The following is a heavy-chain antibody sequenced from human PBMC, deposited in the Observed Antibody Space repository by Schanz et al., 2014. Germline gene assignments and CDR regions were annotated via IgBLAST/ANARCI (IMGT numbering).Heavy chain of an antibody. CDR1: GFDFNSYS. J-gene: IGHJ4*02. CDR2: ISSSGSYI. D-gene: IGHD3-9*01. Sequence: VQLVESGGGLVQPGGSLRLSCEASGFDFNSYSMNWVRQVPGKGLEWVSSISSSGSYIHYADSVKGRFTISRDNAKNTLYLQMNSLRAEDTAVYYCARDSRPNYDFLTAYYSIDYWGQGTLVTVSS. CDR3: ARDSRPNYDFLTAYYSIDY. V-gene: IGHV3-21*01.